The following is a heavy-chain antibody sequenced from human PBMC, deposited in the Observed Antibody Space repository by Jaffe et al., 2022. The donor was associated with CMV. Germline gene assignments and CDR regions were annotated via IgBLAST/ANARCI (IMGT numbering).Heavy chain of an antibody. V-gene: IGHV3-21*01. CDR1: GFTFSSYS. J-gene: IGHJ3*02. D-gene: IGHD3-22*01. Sequence: EVQLVESGGGLVKPGGSLRLSCAASGFTFSSYSMNWVRQAPGKGLEWVSSISSSSSYIYYADSVKGRFTISRDNAKNSLYLQMNSLRAEDTAVYYCARDRGITMIAHPNDAFDIWGQGTMVTVSS. CDR3: ARDRGITMIAHPNDAFDI. CDR2: ISSSSSYI.